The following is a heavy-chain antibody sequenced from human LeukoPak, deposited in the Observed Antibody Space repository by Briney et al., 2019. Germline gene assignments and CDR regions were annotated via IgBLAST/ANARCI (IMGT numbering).Heavy chain of an antibody. CDR2: ISWNSGSI. V-gene: IGHV3-9*01. CDR3: AKDATHAIPAAAGLTNHFDY. J-gene: IGHJ4*02. Sequence: LAGGSLRLSCAASGFTFDDYAMHWVRQAPGKGLEWVSGISWNSGSIGYADSVKGRFTISRDNAKNSLYLQMNSLRAEDTALYYCAKDATHAIPAAAGLTNHFDYWGQGTLVTVSS. CDR1: GFTFDDYA. D-gene: IGHD6-13*01.